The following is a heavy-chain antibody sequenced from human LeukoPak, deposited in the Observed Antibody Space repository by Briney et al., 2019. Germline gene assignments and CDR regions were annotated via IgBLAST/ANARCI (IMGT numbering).Heavy chain of an antibody. D-gene: IGHD4-17*01. Sequence: GSLRLSCAASGFTFSSYAMSWVRQAPGKGLEWVSAISGSGSSTYYADSVKGRFTISRDNSKNTLYLQMNSLRAEDTAVYYCAKDGYGDYVGWFDPWGQGTLVTVSS. CDR2: ISGSGSST. V-gene: IGHV3-23*01. CDR1: GFTFSSYA. CDR3: AKDGYGDYVGWFDP. J-gene: IGHJ5*02.